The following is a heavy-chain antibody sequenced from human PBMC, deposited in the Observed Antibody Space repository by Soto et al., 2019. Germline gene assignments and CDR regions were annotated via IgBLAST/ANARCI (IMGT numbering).Heavy chain of an antibody. J-gene: IGHJ6*02. CDR1: GFTFRNYA. CDR2: IGTSGTPT. D-gene: IGHD2-21*01. Sequence: GSLRLSCIASGFTFRNYAMAWVRQAPGEDLEWVSAIGTSGTPTLYADSVKSRFSISRDDSRNTVSLQMNSLGVEDTATYYCTRILWSSRRDALDIWGQGTTVT. CDR3: TRILWSSRRDALDI. V-gene: IGHV3-23*01.